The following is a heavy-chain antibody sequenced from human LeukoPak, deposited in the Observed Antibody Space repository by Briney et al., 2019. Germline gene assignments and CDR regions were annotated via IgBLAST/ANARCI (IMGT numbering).Heavy chain of an antibody. D-gene: IGHD3-22*01. Sequence: ASVKVSCKASGYTFTSYDINWARQATGQGLEWMGWMNPNSGNTGYAQKFQGRVTMTRNTSISTAYMELSSLRSEDTAVYYCARDPYYYDSSGYLNWGQGTLVTVSS. V-gene: IGHV1-8*01. CDR1: GYTFTSYD. J-gene: IGHJ4*02. CDR3: ARDPYYYDSSGYLN. CDR2: MNPNSGNT.